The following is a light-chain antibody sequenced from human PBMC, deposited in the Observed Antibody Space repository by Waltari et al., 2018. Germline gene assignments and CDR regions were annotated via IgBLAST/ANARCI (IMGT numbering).Light chain of an antibody. V-gene: IGKV2-28*01. CDR3: QQYYDAPRT. CDR1: QSLLHSNGFNY. Sequence: DIVMTQSPLSLPVTPGEPASISCRSSQSLLHSNGFNYLDWYLQKPGQSPQVLIYLGSNRASGVPDRFSGSGSGTDFTLTISSLQAEDVAVYYCQQYYDAPRTFGQGTKVEIK. J-gene: IGKJ1*01. CDR2: LGS.